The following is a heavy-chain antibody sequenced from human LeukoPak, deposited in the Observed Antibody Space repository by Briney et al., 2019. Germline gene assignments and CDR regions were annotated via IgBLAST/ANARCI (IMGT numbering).Heavy chain of an antibody. CDR3: ARGHTGQNWFDP. CDR1: GASISSGNYY. CDR2: IHVTGRT. Sequence: SETLSLTCTVSGASISSGNYYWSWIRQTAGTGLEWIGRIHVTGRTDYNPSLKSRVTVSLDTAKNQYSLQLSSVSAADTAIYYCARGHTGQNWFDPWGQGTLVTVSS. D-gene: IGHD2-8*02. J-gene: IGHJ5*02. V-gene: IGHV4-61*02.